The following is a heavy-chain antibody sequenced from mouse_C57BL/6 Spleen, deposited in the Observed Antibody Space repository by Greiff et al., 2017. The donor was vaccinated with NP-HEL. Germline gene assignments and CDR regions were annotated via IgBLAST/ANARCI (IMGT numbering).Heavy chain of an antibody. CDR1: GYAFSSSW. CDR3: ASPHGYSAWFAY. V-gene: IGHV1-82*01. D-gene: IGHD2-3*01. CDR2: IYPGDGET. J-gene: IGHJ3*01. Sequence: VQLQQSGPELVKPGASVKISCKASGYAFSSSWMNWVKQRPGKGLEWIGRIYPGDGETNYNGKFKGKATLTADKSSSTAYMQLSSLTSEDSAVYFCASPHGYSAWFAYWGQGTLVTVSA.